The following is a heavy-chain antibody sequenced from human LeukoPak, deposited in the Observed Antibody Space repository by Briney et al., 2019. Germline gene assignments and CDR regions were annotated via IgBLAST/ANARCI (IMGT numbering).Heavy chain of an antibody. CDR3: ARDASCSGSNCDAFDI. CDR1: GYTFTGYY. CDR2: ISAYNGNT. V-gene: IGHV1-18*04. D-gene: IGHD1-26*01. J-gene: IGHJ3*02. Sequence: ASVKVSCKASGYTFTGYYMHWVRQAPGQGLEWMGWISAYNGNTNYAQILQGRVTMTTDTSTSTAYMELRSLRSDDTAVYYCARDASCSGSNCDAFDIWGQGTMVTVSS.